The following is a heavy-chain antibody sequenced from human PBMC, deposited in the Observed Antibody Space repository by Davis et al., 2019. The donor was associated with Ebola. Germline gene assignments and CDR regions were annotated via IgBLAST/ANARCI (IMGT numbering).Heavy chain of an antibody. CDR1: GFTFSSYS. CDR3: AKDGRMFWSGYGWFDP. Sequence: GESLKISCAASGFTFSSYSMNWVRQAPGKGLEWVSSISSSSSYIYYADSVKGRFTISRDNAKNSLYLQMNSLRAEDTAVYYCAKDGRMFWSGYGWFDPWGQGTLVTVSS. CDR2: ISSSSSYI. J-gene: IGHJ5*02. D-gene: IGHD3-3*01. V-gene: IGHV3-21*01.